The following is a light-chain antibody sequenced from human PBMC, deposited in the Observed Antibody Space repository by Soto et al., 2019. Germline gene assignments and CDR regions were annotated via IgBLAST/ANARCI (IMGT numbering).Light chain of an antibody. CDR2: GT. V-gene: IGLV1-40*01. CDR3: QSFDNSLSAWV. CDR1: SSNIGAGYG. J-gene: IGLJ3*02. Sequence: QSVLTQSPSVSGAPGQRVTISCTGSSSNIGAGYGVHWYQQLPGTAPRLPMFGTYRPSGVPDRFSASKSGTSASLAITGLQPEDEADYYCQSFDNSLSAWVFGGGTKVTVL.